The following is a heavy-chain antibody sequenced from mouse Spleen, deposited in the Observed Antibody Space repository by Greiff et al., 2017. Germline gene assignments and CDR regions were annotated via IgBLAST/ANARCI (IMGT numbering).Heavy chain of an antibody. V-gene: IGHV5-17*01. Sequence: EVHLVESGGGLVKPGGSLKLSCAASGFTFSDYGMHWVRQAPEKGLEWVAYISSGSSTIYYADTVKGRFTISRDNAKNTLFLQMTSLRSEDTAMYYCAREEISYYYAMDYWGQGTSVTVSS. CDR2: ISSGSSTI. D-gene: IGHD1-2*01. CDR3: AREEISYYYAMDY. CDR1: GFTFSDYG. J-gene: IGHJ4*01.